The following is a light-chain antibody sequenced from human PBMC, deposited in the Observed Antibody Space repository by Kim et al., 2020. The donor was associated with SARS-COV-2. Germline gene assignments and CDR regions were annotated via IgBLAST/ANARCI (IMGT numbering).Light chain of an antibody. V-gene: IGKV1-39*01. Sequence: DIQMTQSPFSLAASVGDRVTIACRASQNINTYLNWYQQKPGEAPKLLIYAASTLQSGVPSRFSGSVSGTDFTLTISSLQPEDFAIYYCQQSHAAPLLTFGGGTKREI. CDR1: QNINTY. J-gene: IGKJ4*01. CDR3: QQSHAAPLLT. CDR2: AAS.